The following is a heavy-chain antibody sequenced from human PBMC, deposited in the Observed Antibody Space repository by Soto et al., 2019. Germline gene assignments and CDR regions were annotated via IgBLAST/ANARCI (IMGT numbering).Heavy chain of an antibody. CDR1: GGSISRTDHF. V-gene: IGHV4-39*01. Sequence: QLQLQASGPGLVKPSETLSLTCAVSGGSISRTDHFWGWIRQPPGKGLEWLGSIYYTAPTYYHPSLTRRVTMSVDTSKNQFSLNLSSVTAADAAVYYCARTVTRDILSPPCLIDNWGQGSLVIGSS. CDR3: ARTVTRDILSPPCLIDN. J-gene: IGHJ4*02. CDR2: IYYTAPT. D-gene: IGHD3-9*01.